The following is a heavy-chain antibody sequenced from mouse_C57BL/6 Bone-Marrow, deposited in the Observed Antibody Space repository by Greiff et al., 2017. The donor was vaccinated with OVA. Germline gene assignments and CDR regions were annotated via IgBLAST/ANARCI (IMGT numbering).Heavy chain of an antibody. J-gene: IGHJ4*01. D-gene: IGHD1-1*01. CDR1: GYTFTDYE. CDR3: TSLLLRYPNYYAMDY. CDR2: IDPETGGT. V-gene: IGHV1-15*01. Sequence: VKLQQSGAELVRPGASVTLSCKASGYTFTDYEMHWVKQTPVHGLEWIGAIDPETGGTAYNQKFKGKAILTADKSSSTAYMELRSLTSEDSAVYYCTSLLLRYPNYYAMDYWGQGTSVTVSS.